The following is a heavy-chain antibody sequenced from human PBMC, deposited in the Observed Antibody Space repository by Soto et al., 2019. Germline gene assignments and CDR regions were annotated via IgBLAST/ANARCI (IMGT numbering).Heavy chain of an antibody. D-gene: IGHD3-3*01. CDR1: GFTFSSYA. CDR3: AKDQTRYDFWSGYYINGPPGGIDY. J-gene: IGHJ4*02. Sequence: GGSLRLSCAASGFTFSSYAMSWVRQAPGKGLEWVSAISGSGGSTYYADSVKGRFTISRDNSKNTLYLQMNSLRAEDTAVYYCAKDQTRYDFWSGYYINGPPGGIDYWGQGTLVTVSS. CDR2: ISGSGGST. V-gene: IGHV3-23*01.